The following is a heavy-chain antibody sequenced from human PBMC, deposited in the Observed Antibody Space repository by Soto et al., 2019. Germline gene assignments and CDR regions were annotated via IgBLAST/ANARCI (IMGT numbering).Heavy chain of an antibody. CDR1: GFTFSSYA. D-gene: IGHD3-22*01. V-gene: IGHV3-23*01. J-gene: IGHJ4*02. CDR2: ISGGGVAT. Sequence: EVQVLESGGGLGQPGGSLRLACAASGFTFSSYAMSWVRQAPGKGLEWVSAISGGGVATNYADSVKGRFTISRDNSKNTLYLHRNSLRAEDTAVYYCARGRESSGSYRPFDYWGQGTLVTVSS. CDR3: ARGRESSGSYRPFDY.